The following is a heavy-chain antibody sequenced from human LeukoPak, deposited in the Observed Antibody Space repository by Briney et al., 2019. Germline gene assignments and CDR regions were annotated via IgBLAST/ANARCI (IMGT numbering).Heavy chain of an antibody. J-gene: IGHJ4*02. Sequence: SVKVSCKASGGTFSSYAISWVRQAPGQGLEWMGGIIPIFGTANYAQKFQGRVTITTDESTSTAYMELSSLRSEDTAVYYCAREDSSTIPLRHWGQGTLVTVSS. D-gene: IGHD2-2*01. CDR1: GGTFSSYA. CDR2: IIPIFGTA. V-gene: IGHV1-69*05. CDR3: AREDSSTIPLRH.